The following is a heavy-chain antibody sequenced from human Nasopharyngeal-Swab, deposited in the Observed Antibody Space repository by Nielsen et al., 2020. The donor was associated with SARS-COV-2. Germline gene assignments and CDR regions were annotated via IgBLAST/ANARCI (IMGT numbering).Heavy chain of an antibody. Sequence: GESLKTPCAASGFTFRSYAMHWVRQAPGKGLEWVAVISYDGSNKYYADPVKGRFTISRDNSKNTLYLQMNSLRAEDTAVYYCARDFPMIGNDAFDIWGQGTMVTVSS. D-gene: IGHD3-22*01. CDR2: ISYDGSNK. J-gene: IGHJ3*02. V-gene: IGHV3-30-3*01. CDR1: GFTFRSYA. CDR3: ARDFPMIGNDAFDI.